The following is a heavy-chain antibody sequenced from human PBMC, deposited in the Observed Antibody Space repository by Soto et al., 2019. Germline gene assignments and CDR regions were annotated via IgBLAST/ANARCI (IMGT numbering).Heavy chain of an antibody. CDR3: ARYSGSYWHYLDF. D-gene: IGHD1-26*01. V-gene: IGHV5-51*01. Sequence: GESLKISCKGSGYSFASHWVAWVRQMPEKGLEWIGTIYPGDSDTKYSSAFRGHVTISADTSVSTAYLQWRSLESTDSAIYYCARYSGSYWHYLDFWGQGTLVTVSS. CDR1: GYSFASHW. J-gene: IGHJ4*02. CDR2: IYPGDSDT.